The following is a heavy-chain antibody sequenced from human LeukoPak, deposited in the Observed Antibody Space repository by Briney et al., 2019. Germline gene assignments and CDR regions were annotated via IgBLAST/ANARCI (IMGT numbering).Heavy chain of an antibody. CDR1: GDSISSYY. Sequence: KPSETLSLTCTVSGDSISSYYWSWIRQPAGKGLEWIGRIYTSGSTNYNPSLKSRVTMSVDTSKNQFSLKLSSVTAADTAVYYCARDGYSSSWYWFDPWGQGTLVTVSS. CDR3: ARDGYSSSWYWFDP. V-gene: IGHV4-4*07. J-gene: IGHJ5*02. D-gene: IGHD6-13*01. CDR2: IYTSGST.